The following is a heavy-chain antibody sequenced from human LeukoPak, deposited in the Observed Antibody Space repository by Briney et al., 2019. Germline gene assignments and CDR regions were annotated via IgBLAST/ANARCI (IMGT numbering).Heavy chain of an antibody. D-gene: IGHD2-21*02. Sequence: KPSETLSLTCTVSGYSISSGYYWGWIRQPPGKGLEWIGSIYHSGSTYYNPSLKSRVTISVDTSKNQFSLKLSSVTAADTAVYYCSGVTAIPLNWFDPWGQGTLVTVSS. CDR2: IYHSGST. V-gene: IGHV4-38-2*02. J-gene: IGHJ5*02. CDR3: SGVTAIPLNWFDP. CDR1: GYSISSGYY.